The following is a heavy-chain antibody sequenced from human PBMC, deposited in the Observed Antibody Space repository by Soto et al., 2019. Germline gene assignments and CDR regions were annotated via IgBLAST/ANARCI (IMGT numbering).Heavy chain of an antibody. CDR1: GGSISSGGYY. Sequence: SETLSLTCTVSGGSISSGGYYWSWIRQHPGRGLEWIGYIYYNGNTYYNPSLKSRVTVSVDTSKNQFSLNVKSVTAADTAVYYCARCSLVVIPVPGFDPWGQGTLVTVSS. J-gene: IGHJ5*02. D-gene: IGHD2-15*01. V-gene: IGHV4-31*03. CDR3: ARCSLVVIPVPGFDP. CDR2: IYYNGNT.